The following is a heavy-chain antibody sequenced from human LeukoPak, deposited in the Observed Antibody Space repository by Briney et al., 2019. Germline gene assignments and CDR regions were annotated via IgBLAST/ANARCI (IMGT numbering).Heavy chain of an antibody. J-gene: IGHJ4*02. Sequence: GGSLRLSCAASGFTFSIYNMNWVRQTPGKGLEWVSLISSSSGYIYYTDSVKGRFTISRDNAKNSLYLQMNSLRAEDSAVYYCARGSEWEPLYYFDYWGQGSLVTVSS. CDR3: ARGSEWEPLYYFDY. D-gene: IGHD1-26*01. CDR1: GFTFSIYN. V-gene: IGHV3-21*06. CDR2: ISSSSGYI.